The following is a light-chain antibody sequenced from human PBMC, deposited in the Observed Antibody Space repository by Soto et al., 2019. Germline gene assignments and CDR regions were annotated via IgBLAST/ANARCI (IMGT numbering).Light chain of an antibody. J-gene: IGKJ2*02. V-gene: IGKV1-5*03. CDR2: KAS. CDR3: QQYNSYSRT. Sequence: DIQMTQSLSTLSASVGDRVTITCRASQSISSWLAWYQQKPGKAPRLLIYKASSLESGVPSRFSGSGSGTEFTLTISSLQPDDFATYHCQQYNSYSRTFGQGTKLEIK. CDR1: QSISSW.